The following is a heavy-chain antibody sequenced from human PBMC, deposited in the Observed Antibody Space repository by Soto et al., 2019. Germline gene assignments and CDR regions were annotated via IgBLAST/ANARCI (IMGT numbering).Heavy chain of an antibody. CDR3: ARGALNDYCSSTSCLYYYYGMDV. V-gene: IGHV1-46*01. Sequence: GASVKVSCKAPGYTFTSYYMHWVRQAPGQGLEWMGIINPSGGSTSYAQKFQGRVTMTRDTSTSTVYVELSSLRSEDTAVYYCARGALNDYCSSTSCLYYYYGMDVWGQGTTVTVSS. CDR1: GYTFTSYY. CDR2: INPSGGST. J-gene: IGHJ6*02. D-gene: IGHD2-2*01.